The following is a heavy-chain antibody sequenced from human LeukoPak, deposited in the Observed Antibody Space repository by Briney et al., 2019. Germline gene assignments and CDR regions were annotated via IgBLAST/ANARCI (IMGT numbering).Heavy chain of an antibody. CDR1: GYTFTSYA. CDR3: ARVPSRTNLKVDYFDY. Sequence: ASVKVSCKASGYTFTSYAMNWVRRAPGQGLEWMGWINTNTGNPTYAQGFTGRFVFSLDTSVSTAYLQISSLKAEDTAVYYCARVPSRTNLKVDYFDYWGQGTLVTVSS. D-gene: IGHD1-14*01. CDR2: INTNTGNP. J-gene: IGHJ4*02. V-gene: IGHV7-4-1*02.